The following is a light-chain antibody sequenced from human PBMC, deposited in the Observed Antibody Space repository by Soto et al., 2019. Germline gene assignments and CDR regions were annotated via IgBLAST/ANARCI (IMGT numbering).Light chain of an antibody. V-gene: IGKV3-20*01. CDR3: QQYGSSPLT. CDR1: QSVSSNY. J-gene: IGKJ4*01. Sequence: EIVLTQSPGTLSLAPGERDTLSCRASQSVSSNYLAWYQQKPGKAPRLLICGASIRATGIPDRFSGSGSGTDFTLTISRLEPEDFAVYYCQQYGSSPLTFGGGTKVEIK. CDR2: GAS.